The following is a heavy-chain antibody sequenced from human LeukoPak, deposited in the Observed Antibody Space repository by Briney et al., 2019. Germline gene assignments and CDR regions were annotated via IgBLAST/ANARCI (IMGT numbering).Heavy chain of an antibody. CDR3: ARTPRDGYNPLDY. CDR1: GFTFNTYA. Sequence: GGSLRLSCAASGFTFNTYAMTWVRQAPGKGLEWVSGISGSSSYIYYADSVKGRFTISRDNAKNSLYLQMNSLRAEDTAVYYCARTPRDGYNPLDYWGQGTLVTVSS. D-gene: IGHD5-24*01. V-gene: IGHV3-21*01. J-gene: IGHJ4*02. CDR2: ISGSSSYI.